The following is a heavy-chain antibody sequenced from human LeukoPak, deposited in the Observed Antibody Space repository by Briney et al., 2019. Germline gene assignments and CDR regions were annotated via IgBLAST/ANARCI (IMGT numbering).Heavy chain of an antibody. D-gene: IGHD6-13*01. CDR3: ARLNIIGSSPVHHFDY. J-gene: IGHJ4*02. CDR2: VYYSGST. CDR1: GDSISSYS. Sequence: SETLSLTCTVSGDSISSYSWSWIRQPPGKGLEWIGYVYYSGSTNYNPSLKSRVTISADTSKNQFSLKLSSVTAADTAVYYCARLNIIGSSPVHHFDYWGQGTLVTVSS. V-gene: IGHV4-59*08.